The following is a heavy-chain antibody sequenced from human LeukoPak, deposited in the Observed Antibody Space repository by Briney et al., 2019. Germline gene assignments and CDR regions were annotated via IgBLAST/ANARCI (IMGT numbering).Heavy chain of an antibody. J-gene: IGHJ6*02. CDR1: GYTFTSYG. Sequence: ASVKVSCKASGYTFTSYGISWVRQAPGQGLEWMGWISAYNGNTNYAQKLQGRVTMTTDTSTSTAYMELRSLRSDDTAVYHCASGVAAATLYGMDAWGQGTTVTVSS. D-gene: IGHD6-13*01. CDR2: ISAYNGNT. V-gene: IGHV1-18*01. CDR3: ASGVAAATLYGMDA.